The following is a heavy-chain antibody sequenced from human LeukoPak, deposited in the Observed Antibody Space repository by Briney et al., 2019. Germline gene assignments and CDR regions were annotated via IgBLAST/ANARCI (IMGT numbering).Heavy chain of an antibody. V-gene: IGHV3-72*01. Sequence: GGSLRLSGAASGFTFSDHYMDWVRQAPGKGLEWVGRTSNKAKSYTTEYAASVKDRFTISRDASKNSLYLQMNSLTTEDTAVYYCARVTGAYYFDYWGQGTLVTVSS. D-gene: IGHD1-20*01. CDR3: ARVTGAYYFDY. CDR2: TSNKAKSYTT. CDR1: GFTFSDHY. J-gene: IGHJ4*02.